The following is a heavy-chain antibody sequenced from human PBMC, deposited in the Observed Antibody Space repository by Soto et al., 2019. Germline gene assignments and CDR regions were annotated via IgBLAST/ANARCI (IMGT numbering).Heavy chain of an antibody. V-gene: IGHV6-1*01. CDR2: TYYRSKWYN. D-gene: IGHD3-22*01. CDR1: GDSVSSNSAA. Sequence: SRTLSLTCAISGDSVSSNSAAWNWIRQSPSRGLEWLGRTYYRSKWYNHYAVSMKSRITINADTSENQFSLQLNSVTPEDTAVNYCARESPYYDSSGYYSHFYGMDAWGQGTTVTVSS. CDR3: ARESPYYDSSGYYSHFYGMDA. J-gene: IGHJ6*02.